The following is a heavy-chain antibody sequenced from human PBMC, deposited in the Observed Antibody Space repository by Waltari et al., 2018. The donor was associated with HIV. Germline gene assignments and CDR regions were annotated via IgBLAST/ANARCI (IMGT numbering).Heavy chain of an antibody. Sequence: QVQLVQSGAEVKKTGSSVKVSCKASAGTFTNNAINWVRPAPGQGLEWVGRIIPLVGKPKHAQKVPGRVTITADESTSTAYIVLSWLRSEDTVMYFCAKGGFGLDCDEGGYPNSDYFQHRGQGTPVTVSS. CDR2: IIPLVGKP. CDR1: AGTFTNNA. CDR3: AKGGFGLDCDEGGYPNSDYFQH. V-gene: IGHV1-69*01. D-gene: IGHD3-22*01. J-gene: IGHJ1*01.